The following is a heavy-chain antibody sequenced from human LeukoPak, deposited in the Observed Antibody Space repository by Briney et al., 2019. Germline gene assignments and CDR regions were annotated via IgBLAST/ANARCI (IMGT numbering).Heavy chain of an antibody. J-gene: IGHJ4*02. V-gene: IGHV3-23*01. CDR2: ISGSGGST. Sequence: GGSLRLSCPASGFTFSSYVMNWVRQAPGKGLEWVSTISGSGGSTYHADSVKGRFTISRDNSKNTLYLEMNSLRAEDTAIYYCAKESSSGYFNWGQGTLVSVSS. CDR3: AKESSSGYFN. D-gene: IGHD3-22*01. CDR1: GFTFSSYV.